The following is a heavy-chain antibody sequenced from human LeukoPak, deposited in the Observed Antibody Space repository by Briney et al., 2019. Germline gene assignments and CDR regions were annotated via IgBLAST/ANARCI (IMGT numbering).Heavy chain of an antibody. Sequence: SLRLSCAASGFTFDDYAMHWVRQAPGKGLEWVSGISWNSGSIGYADSVKGRFTISRDNAKNSLYLQMNSLRAEDTALYYCAKSAAYDSSGSHFDYWGQGTLVTVSS. D-gene: IGHD3-22*01. J-gene: IGHJ4*02. CDR3: AKSAAYDSSGSHFDY. V-gene: IGHV3-9*01. CDR1: GFTFDDYA. CDR2: ISWNSGSI.